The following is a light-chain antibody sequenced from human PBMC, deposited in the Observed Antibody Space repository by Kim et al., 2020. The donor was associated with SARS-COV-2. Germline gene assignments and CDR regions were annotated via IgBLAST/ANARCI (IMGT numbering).Light chain of an antibody. V-gene: IGLV2-14*01. CDR1: SSDIGGYNY. CDR3: SSYTSSSTCGYV. Sequence: QSALTQPASVSGSPGQSITISCTGTSSDIGGYNYVSWYQQHPGKAPKLMIYDVSKRPSGVSNRFSGSKSGNTASLTISGLQAEDEADYYCSSYTSSSTCGYVFGTGTKVTVL. CDR2: DVS. J-gene: IGLJ1*01.